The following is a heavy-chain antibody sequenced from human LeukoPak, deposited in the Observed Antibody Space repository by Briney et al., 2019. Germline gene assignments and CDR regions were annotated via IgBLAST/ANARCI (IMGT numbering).Heavy chain of an antibody. V-gene: IGHV1-18*01. J-gene: IGHJ5*02. CDR1: AYTFTNYY. D-gene: IGHD6-13*01. Sequence: ASVKVSCKASAYTFTNYYISGVRQAPRQGLEWMGWISAYNGNTNYAQKFQGRVTITTDRSTSTAYMELRSLTSDDTAVYYCARAQQLVYWFDPWGQGTLVTVSS. CDR3: ARAQQLVYWFDP. CDR2: ISAYNGNT.